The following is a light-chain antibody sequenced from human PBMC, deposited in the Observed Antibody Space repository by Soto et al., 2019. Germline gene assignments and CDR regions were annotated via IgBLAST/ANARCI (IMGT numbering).Light chain of an antibody. J-gene: IGLJ3*02. CDR1: SGHTSHI. CDR3: QTWDTGPWV. V-gene: IGLV4-60*03. CDR2: LEGSGNY. Sequence: QPVLTQSSSASASLGSSVKLTCSLDSGHTSHIIAWHQQQPGQAPRYLMKLEGSGNYNKGSGVPDRFSGSSSGADRYLIISSLQSEDEADYYCQTWDTGPWVFGGGTKVTVL.